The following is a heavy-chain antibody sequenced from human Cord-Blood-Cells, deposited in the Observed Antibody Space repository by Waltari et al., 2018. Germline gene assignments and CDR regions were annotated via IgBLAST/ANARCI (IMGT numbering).Heavy chain of an antibody. Sequence: QVQLQQWGAGLLKPSATLSLTCAVYGGYFSGYYWSWIRQPPGKGLEWIGEINHSGSTNYNPSLKSRVTISVDTSKNQFSLKLSSVTAADTAVYYCAREGTGLFDYWGQGTLVTVSS. CDR3: AREGTGLFDY. J-gene: IGHJ4*02. CDR2: INHSGST. V-gene: IGHV4-34*01. CDR1: GGYFSGYY. D-gene: IGHD1-1*01.